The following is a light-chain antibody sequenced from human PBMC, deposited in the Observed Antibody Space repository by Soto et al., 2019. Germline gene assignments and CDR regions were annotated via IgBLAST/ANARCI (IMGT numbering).Light chain of an antibody. Sequence: QSALTQPASVSGSPGQSITISCTGTSSDVVGYNYVSWYQQHPGKAPKLMIYEVSTRPSGVSNRFSGSKSGNTASLTISGLQAEDEADYYCSSYTSSSTLVFGGGTKVTVL. CDR2: EVS. CDR3: SSYTSSSTLV. CDR1: SSDVVGYNY. J-gene: IGLJ2*01. V-gene: IGLV2-14*01.